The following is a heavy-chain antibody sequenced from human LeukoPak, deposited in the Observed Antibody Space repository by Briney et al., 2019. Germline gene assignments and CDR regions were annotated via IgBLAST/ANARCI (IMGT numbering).Heavy chain of an antibody. Sequence: ASVKVSFKVSGYTLTELSMHWVRQAPGKGLEWMGGFDPEDGETIYAQKFQGRVTMTEATSTDTAYMELSSLRSEDTAVYYCATDRDGSYYYGMDVWGQGTTVTVSS. V-gene: IGHV1-24*01. CDR2: FDPEDGET. CDR1: GYTLTELS. J-gene: IGHJ6*02. CDR3: ATDRDGSYYYGMDV. D-gene: IGHD5-24*01.